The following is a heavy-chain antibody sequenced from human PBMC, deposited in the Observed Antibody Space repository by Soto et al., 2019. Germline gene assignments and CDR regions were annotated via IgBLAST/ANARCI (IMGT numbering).Heavy chain of an antibody. D-gene: IGHD6-13*01. J-gene: IGHJ6*02. V-gene: IGHV5-10-1*01. Sequence: GEALKISCQTSDELIKKYWITWVRQMPGRGLEWVGRIDPSDSYTTYNPSLKGHVILSVDKSVNTAYVQWTSLRASDTAMYYCARHYLEAGSSWLNYYYGMDVWGQGTKVTVSS. CDR2: IDPSDSYT. CDR3: ARHYLEAGSSWLNYYYGMDV. CDR1: DELIKKYW.